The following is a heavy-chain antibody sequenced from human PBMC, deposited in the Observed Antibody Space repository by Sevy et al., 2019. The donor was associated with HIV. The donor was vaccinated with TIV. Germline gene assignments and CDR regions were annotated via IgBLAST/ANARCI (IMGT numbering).Heavy chain of an antibody. D-gene: IGHD6-13*01. CDR3: ADLIAAAGRIENYFDY. J-gene: IGHJ4*02. Sequence: GESLKISCAASGFTFSSYAMSWVRQAPGKGLEWVSAISGSGGSTYYADSVKGRFTISRDNSKNMLYLQMNSLRAEDTAVYYCADLIAAAGRIENYFDYWGQGTLVTVSS. CDR2: ISGSGGST. CDR1: GFTFSSYA. V-gene: IGHV3-23*01.